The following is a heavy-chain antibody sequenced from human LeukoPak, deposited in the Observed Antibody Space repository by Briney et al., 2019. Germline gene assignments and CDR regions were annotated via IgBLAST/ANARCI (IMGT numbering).Heavy chain of an antibody. V-gene: IGHV1-69*13. CDR3: SRYYYDSSGFFDY. CDR2: IIPIFGTA. J-gene: IGHJ4*02. D-gene: IGHD3-22*01. Sequence: ASVKVSCKASGYTFTGYYMHWVRQAPGQGLEWMGGIIPIFGTANYAQKFQGRVTITADESTSTAYMELSSLRSEDTAVYYCSRYYYDSSGFFDYWGQGTLVTVSS. CDR1: GYTFTGYY.